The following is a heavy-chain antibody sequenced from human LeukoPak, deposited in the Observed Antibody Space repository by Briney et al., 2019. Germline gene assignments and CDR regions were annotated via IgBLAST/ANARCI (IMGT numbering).Heavy chain of an antibody. J-gene: IGHJ4*02. D-gene: IGHD3-10*01. CDR2: INPNSGGT. CDR3: AREGAGSGSYTEPIDY. Sequence: GASVKVSCKASGYTFTGYYMHWVRQAPGQGLEWMGWINPNSGGTNYAQKFQGRVTMTRDTSISTAYMELSSLRSEDTAAYYCAREGAGSGSYTEPIDYWGQGTLVTVSS. V-gene: IGHV1-2*02. CDR1: GYTFTGYY.